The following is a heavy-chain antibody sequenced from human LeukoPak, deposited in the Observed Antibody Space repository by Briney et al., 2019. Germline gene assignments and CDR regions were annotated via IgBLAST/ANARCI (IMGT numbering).Heavy chain of an antibody. CDR1: GFTFSSYS. V-gene: IGHV3-48*01. Sequence: SGGSLRLSCAASGFTFSSYSMNWVRQAPGKGLEWVSYISSSSSTIYYADSVKGRFTISRDNAKNSLYLQMNSLRAEDTVVYYCERAPRYDSSGYYYVWGQGTLVTVSS. D-gene: IGHD3-22*01. J-gene: IGHJ4*02. CDR3: ERAPRYDSSGYYYV. CDR2: ISSSSSTI.